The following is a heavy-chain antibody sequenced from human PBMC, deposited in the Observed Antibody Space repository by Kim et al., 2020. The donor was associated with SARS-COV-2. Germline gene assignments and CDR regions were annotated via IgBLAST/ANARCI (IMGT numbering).Heavy chain of an antibody. CDR1: GYTFTSYD. CDR3: ARGGDRRTFGGVIVDY. J-gene: IGHJ4*02. V-gene: IGHV1-8*01. CDR2: MNPNSGNT. D-gene: IGHD3-16*02. Sequence: ASVKVSCKASGYTFTSYDINWVRQATGQGLEWMGWMNPNSGNTGYAQKFQGRVTMTRNTSISTAYMELSSLRSEDTAVYYCARGGDRRTFGGVIVDYWGQGTLVTVSS.